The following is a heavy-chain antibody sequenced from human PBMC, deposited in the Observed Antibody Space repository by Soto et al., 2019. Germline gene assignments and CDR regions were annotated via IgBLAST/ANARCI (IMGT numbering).Heavy chain of an antibody. CDR2: ISAYNGNT. CDR1: GYTFTSYC. CDR3: ARAWAAMVDFDY. Sequence: EASVKVSCKASGYTFTSYCISWVRQAPGQGLEWMGWISAYNGNTNYAQKLQGRVTMTTDTSTSTAYMELRSLRSDDTAVYYCARAWAAMVDFDYWGQGTLVTVSS. V-gene: IGHV1-18*01. J-gene: IGHJ4*02. D-gene: IGHD5-18*01.